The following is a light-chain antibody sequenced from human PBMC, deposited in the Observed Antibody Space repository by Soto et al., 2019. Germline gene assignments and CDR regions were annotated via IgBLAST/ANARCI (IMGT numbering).Light chain of an antibody. CDR3: QQRSNWPIT. CDR1: QSVSSY. Sequence: IVLSQSPATLSLSPGERATLSCRASQSVSSYLAWYQQKPGQAPRLLIYDASNRATGIPARFSGSGSGTDFTLTIISLEPEDFAVYYCQQRSNWPITFGQGTRLEI. CDR2: DAS. J-gene: IGKJ5*01. V-gene: IGKV3-11*01.